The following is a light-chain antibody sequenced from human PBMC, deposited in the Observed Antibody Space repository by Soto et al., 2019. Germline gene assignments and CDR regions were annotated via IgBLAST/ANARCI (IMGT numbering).Light chain of an antibody. CDR2: EVR. J-gene: IGLJ1*01. CDR1: GSDVGGYAY. Sequence: QSVLTQPASVAGSPGQSITISCTGTGSDVGGYAYVSWYQQHPGKAPKLLIYEVRNRPSGISNRFSASKSGITASLTISGLQSEDEADYFCSSYTGTSTLVFGTGTKVTVL. V-gene: IGLV2-14*01. CDR3: SSYTGTSTLV.